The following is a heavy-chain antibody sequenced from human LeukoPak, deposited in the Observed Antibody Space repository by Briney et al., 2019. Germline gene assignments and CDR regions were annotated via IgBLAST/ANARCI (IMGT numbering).Heavy chain of an antibody. D-gene: IGHD2-2*01. V-gene: IGHV3-21*01. CDR3: ARDFTGYCSSTSCYPIYGMDV. CDR1: GFTFSSYS. CDR2: ISSSSYI. Sequence: GGSLRLSCAASGFTFSSYSMNWVRQAPGKGLEWVSSISSSSYIYYADSVKGRFTISRDNAKNSLYLQMNSLRAEDTAVYYCARDFTGYCSSTSCYPIYGMDVWGQGTTVTVSS. J-gene: IGHJ6*02.